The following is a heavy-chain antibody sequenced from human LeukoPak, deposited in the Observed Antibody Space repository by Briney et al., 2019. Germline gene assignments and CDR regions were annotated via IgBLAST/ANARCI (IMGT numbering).Heavy chain of an antibody. CDR3: AGGAWATRLGS. V-gene: IGHV4-34*01. Sequence: SETLSLTCAVYGESLNSYYWSWVRQPPGEGLEWIGEIYESGTTEYNPSLKSRVTISMVPSKQQFSLSLSSVTAADTAVYYCAGGAWATRLGSWGLGTPVIVSS. CDR2: IYESGTT. J-gene: IGHJ4*02. D-gene: IGHD2-15*01. CDR1: GESLNSYY.